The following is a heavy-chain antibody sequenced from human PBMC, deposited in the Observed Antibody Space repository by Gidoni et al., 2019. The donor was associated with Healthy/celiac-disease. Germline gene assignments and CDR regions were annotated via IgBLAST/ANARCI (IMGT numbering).Heavy chain of an antibody. CDR3: ARQALVKDFDD. CDR2: IYYSGDT. J-gene: IGHJ4*02. CDR1: GGSISRSSYY. V-gene: IGHV4-39*01. Sequence: QLQLQESGPALVKPSETLSLTCTVSGGSISRSSYYWGWIRKPPGKGLGWIGSIYYSGDTYYNPSLKSRVTISVDTSKNQFSLTLSSVTAADTAVYYCARQALVKDFDDWGQGTLVTVSS. D-gene: IGHD3-9*01.